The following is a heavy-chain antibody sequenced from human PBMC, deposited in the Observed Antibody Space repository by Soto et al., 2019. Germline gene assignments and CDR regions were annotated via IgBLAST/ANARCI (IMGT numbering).Heavy chain of an antibody. Sequence: PGGSLRLSCAASGFTFTRYWMYWVRQAPGKGLEWVATINQDAREKYYVDSVKGRFTVSRDNAKNSLYLQINSLRAEDTAVYYCARDADSGYSQDGRGQGTLVTVSS. D-gene: IGHD5-12*01. CDR3: ARDADSGYSQDG. CDR2: INQDAREK. CDR1: GFTFTRYW. J-gene: IGHJ4*02. V-gene: IGHV3-7*01.